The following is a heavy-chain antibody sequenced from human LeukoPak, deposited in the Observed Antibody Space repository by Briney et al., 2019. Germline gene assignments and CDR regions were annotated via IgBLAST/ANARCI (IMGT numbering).Heavy chain of an antibody. V-gene: IGHV4-34*01. J-gene: IGHJ4*02. CDR1: GGSFSGYY. CDR3: ARAVGDGIDY. D-gene: IGHD2-21*02. CDR2: INHSGST. Sequence: SETLSLTCAVYGGSFSGYYWSWIRQPPGKGLEWIGEINHSGSTNYNPSLKSRVTISVDTSKNQFSLKLSSVTAADTAVYYCARAVGDGIDYWGQGTLVTVPS.